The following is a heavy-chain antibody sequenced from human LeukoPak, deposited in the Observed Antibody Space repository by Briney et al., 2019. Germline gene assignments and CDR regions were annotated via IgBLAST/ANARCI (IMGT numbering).Heavy chain of an antibody. CDR1: GFTFSSYA. J-gene: IGHJ4*02. V-gene: IGHV3-23*01. Sequence: PGGSLTLSCAASGFTFSSYAMSWVRQAPGKGLEWVSAISGSGGSTYYADSVKGRFTISRDNSKNTLYLQMNSLRAEDTAVYYCAKALCYNSSGYYVDFDYWGQGTLVTVSS. CDR3: AKALCYNSSGYYVDFDY. CDR2: ISGSGGST. D-gene: IGHD3-22*01.